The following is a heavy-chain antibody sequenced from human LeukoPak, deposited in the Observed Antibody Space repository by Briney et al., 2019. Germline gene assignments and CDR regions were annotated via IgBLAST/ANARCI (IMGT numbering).Heavy chain of an antibody. D-gene: IGHD3-9*01. CDR3: ARTTIFSDYYYYMDV. V-gene: IGHV4-59*04. CDR2: IYYSGST. J-gene: IGHJ6*03. Sequence: SETLSLTCTVSGVSISSYYWSWIRQPPGTGLQWIGYIYYSGSTYYNPSLKSRVTISVDTSKNQFSLKLSSVTAADTAVYYCARTTIFSDYYYYMDVWGKGTTVTVSS. CDR1: GVSISSYY.